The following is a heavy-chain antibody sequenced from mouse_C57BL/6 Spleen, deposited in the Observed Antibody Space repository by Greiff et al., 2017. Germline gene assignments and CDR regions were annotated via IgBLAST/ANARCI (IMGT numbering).Heavy chain of an antibody. CDR2: ISDGGSYT. CDR1: GFTFSSYA. Sequence: EVQVVESGGGLVKPGGSLKLSCAASGFTFSSYAMSWVRQTPEKRLEWVATISDGGSYTYYPDNVKGRFTISRDNAKNNLYLQMSHLKSEDTAMYYCASIYYDYDGFAYWGQGTLGTVSA. D-gene: IGHD2-4*01. V-gene: IGHV5-4*01. J-gene: IGHJ3*01. CDR3: ASIYYDYDGFAY.